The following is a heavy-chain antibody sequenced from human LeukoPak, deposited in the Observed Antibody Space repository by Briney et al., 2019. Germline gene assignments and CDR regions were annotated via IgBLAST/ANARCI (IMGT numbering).Heavy chain of an antibody. V-gene: IGHV3-48*04. D-gene: IGHD5-24*01. CDR2: ISGGSDTI. CDR1: GFTFSPYP. J-gene: IGHJ4*02. CDR3: ARDLGRDRYFDS. Sequence: GGSLRLSCAASGFTFSPYPMNWVRQAPGKGLEWVSYISGGSDTIHYADSVKGRFTIYRDNAQNSLYLQMNSLRAEDTAVYYCARDLGRDRYFDSWGQGTLVTVPS.